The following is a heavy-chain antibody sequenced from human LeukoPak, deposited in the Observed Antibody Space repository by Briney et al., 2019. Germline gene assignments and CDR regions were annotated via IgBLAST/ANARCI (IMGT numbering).Heavy chain of an antibody. D-gene: IGHD3-22*01. Sequence: PGGSLRLSCAASGFTFSSYGMHWVRQAPGKGLEWVAVISYDGSNKYYADSVKGRFTISRDNSKNTLYLQMNSLRAEDTAVYYCAKDNQGAIVAPCCMDVWGQGTTVTVSS. V-gene: IGHV3-30*18. J-gene: IGHJ6*02. CDR2: ISYDGSNK. CDR3: AKDNQGAIVAPCCMDV. CDR1: GFTFSSYG.